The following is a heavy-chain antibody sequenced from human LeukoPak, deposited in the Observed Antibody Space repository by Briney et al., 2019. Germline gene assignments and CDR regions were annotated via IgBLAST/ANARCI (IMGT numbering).Heavy chain of an antibody. D-gene: IGHD3-3*01. Sequence: PSETLSLTCAVYGGSFSGYYWSWIRQPPGKGLEWIGEIDHSGSTNYNPSLKSRVTISVDTSKNQFSLKLSSVTAADTAVYYCARLPRFDYYYYMDVWGKGTTVTVS. J-gene: IGHJ6*03. CDR3: ARLPRFDYYYYMDV. V-gene: IGHV4-34*01. CDR2: IDHSGST. CDR1: GGSFSGYY.